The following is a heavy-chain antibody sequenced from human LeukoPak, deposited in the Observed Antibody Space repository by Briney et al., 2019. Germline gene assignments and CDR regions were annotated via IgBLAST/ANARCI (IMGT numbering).Heavy chain of an antibody. CDR1: GCTFSSYG. V-gene: IGHV3-30*18. J-gene: IGHJ3*02. CDR2: ISYDGSNK. CDR3: AKELYYYGSGSYPDAFDI. Sequence: GRSLRLSCAASGCTFSSYGMHWVRQAPGKGLEWVAVISYDGSNKYYADSVKGRFTISRDNSKNTLYLQMNSPRAEDTAVYYCAKELYYYGSGSYPDAFDIWGQGTMVTVSS. D-gene: IGHD3-10*01.